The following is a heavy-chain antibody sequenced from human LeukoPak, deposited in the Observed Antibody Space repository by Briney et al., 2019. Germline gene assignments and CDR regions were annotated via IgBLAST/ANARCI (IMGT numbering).Heavy chain of an antibody. CDR3: ARLGYCDSSSCYLHYHYYMDV. D-gene: IGHD2-2*01. V-gene: IGHV4-39*01. Sequence: SETLPLTCTVSGGSISSSSYYWGWIRQPPGKGLEWTGSIFYSGSTYYNPSLKSRVTISVDTSKNQFSLKLSSVTASDTAVYYCARLGYCDSSSCYLHYHYYMDVWGKGTTVTVSS. J-gene: IGHJ6*03. CDR1: GGSISSSSYY. CDR2: IFYSGST.